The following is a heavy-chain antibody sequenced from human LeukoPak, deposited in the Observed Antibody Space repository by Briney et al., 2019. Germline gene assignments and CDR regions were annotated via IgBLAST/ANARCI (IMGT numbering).Heavy chain of an antibody. CDR2: MNPNGGNT. CDR1: GYTFTSTD. D-gene: IGHD2-8*01. V-gene: IGHV1-8*01. Sequence: ASVKVSCKASGYTFTSTDISWVRQASGQGLEWMGWMNPNGGNTGYAQKFQGRVTMTRNTSKSTAYMELSSLRSEDTAVYYCARTCTNGVCYEGADFDYWGQGTLVTVSS. J-gene: IGHJ4*02. CDR3: ARTCTNGVCYEGADFDY.